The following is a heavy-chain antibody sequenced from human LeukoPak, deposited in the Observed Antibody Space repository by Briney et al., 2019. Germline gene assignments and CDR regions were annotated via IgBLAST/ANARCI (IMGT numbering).Heavy chain of an antibody. D-gene: IGHD3-22*01. J-gene: IGHJ4*02. CDR2: IRSKAYGGTA. CDR1: GFIFGDYA. Sequence: GGSLRLSCTGSGFIFGDYAMNWVRQAPGKGLEWVGVIRSKAYGGTAECAASVKGRFTISRDDSKSIAYLQMNSLKTEDTAVYYCTRDTAEFYDSSGYAGDWGQGTLVTVSS. CDR3: TRDTAEFYDSSGYAGD. V-gene: IGHV3-49*04.